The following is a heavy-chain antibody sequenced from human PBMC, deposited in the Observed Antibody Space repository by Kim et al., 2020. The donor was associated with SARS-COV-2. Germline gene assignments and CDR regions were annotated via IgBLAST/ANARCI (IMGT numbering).Heavy chain of an antibody. D-gene: IGHD2-2*01. J-gene: IGHJ5*02. V-gene: IGHV3-30-3*01. Sequence: GGSLRLSCAASGFTFSSCAIHWVRQAPGKGLEWVAVISYDGSNKNYADSVKGRFTISRDNSKNTLYLQMNSLRAEDTALYYCARGEIVVVPAANSICWFDPWGQGTLVTVSS. CDR1: GFTFSSCA. CDR3: ARGEIVVVPAANSICWFDP. CDR2: ISYDGSNK.